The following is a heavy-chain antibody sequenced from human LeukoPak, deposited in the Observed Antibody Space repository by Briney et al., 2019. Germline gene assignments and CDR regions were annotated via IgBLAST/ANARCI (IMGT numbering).Heavy chain of an antibody. J-gene: IGHJ6*02. CDR3: ARLGSGYDSHYGMDV. CDR2: ISAYNGNT. CDR1: GYTFTSYG. Sequence: ASVKVSCKASGYTFTSYGISWVRQAPGQGLEWMGWISAYNGNTNYAQKLQGRVTMTTDTSTSTAYMELRSLRSDDTAVYYCARLGSGYDSHYGMDVWGQGTTVTVSS. V-gene: IGHV1-18*01. D-gene: IGHD5-12*01.